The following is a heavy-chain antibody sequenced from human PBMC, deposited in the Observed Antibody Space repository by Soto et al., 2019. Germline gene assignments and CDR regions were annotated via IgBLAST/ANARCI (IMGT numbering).Heavy chain of an antibody. CDR3: ARDLGYYDSSGYYQDANYYYYYGMDV. CDR2: INPNSGGT. CDR1: GYTFTGYY. V-gene: IGHV1-2*04. D-gene: IGHD3-22*01. Sequence: ASVKVSCKASGYTFTGYYMHWVRQAPGQGLEWMGWINPNSGGTNYAQKFQGWVTMTRDTSISTAYMELSRLRSDDTAVYYCARDLGYYDSSGYYQDANYYYYYGMDVWGQGTTGTVSS. J-gene: IGHJ6*02.